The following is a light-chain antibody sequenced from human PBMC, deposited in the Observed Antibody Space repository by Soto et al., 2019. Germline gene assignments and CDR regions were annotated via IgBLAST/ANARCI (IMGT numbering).Light chain of an antibody. V-gene: IGKV1-9*01. J-gene: IGKJ5*01. CDR1: QVISSY. CDR2: AAS. Sequence: DIQLTQSPSFLSASVGDRVTITCRASQVISSYLAWYQQKPGKAPKLLIYAASTFQSGVPSRFSGSGSGTEFTLTISSLQPEDFATYHCQQHNNYPITFGQGTRLEIK. CDR3: QQHNNYPIT.